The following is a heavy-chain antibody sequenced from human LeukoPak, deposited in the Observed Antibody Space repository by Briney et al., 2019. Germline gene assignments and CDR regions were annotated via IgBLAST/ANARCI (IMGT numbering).Heavy chain of an antibody. Sequence: GGALRLSCAASGFTFSSYAIHWVRQAPGKGLEWVAVTLSIGGNKYYADSVKGRFTISRDNSKNTLYLEMNSLRAEDTAVYYCARGGYFDILTGYYQTQYYFPMDVWGRGTTVTVSS. CDR2: TLSIGGNK. D-gene: IGHD3-9*01. CDR3: ARGGYFDILTGYYQTQYYFPMDV. V-gene: IGHV3-30*04. J-gene: IGHJ6*02. CDR1: GFTFSSYA.